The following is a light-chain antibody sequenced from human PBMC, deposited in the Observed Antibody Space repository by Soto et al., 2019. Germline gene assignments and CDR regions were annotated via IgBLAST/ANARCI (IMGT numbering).Light chain of an antibody. CDR1: QSLLHSNGYNY. CDR3: LQALQSPPWT. J-gene: IGKJ1*01. CDR2: LCS. V-gene: IGKV2-28*01. Sequence: DIVVTQSPLTLPVTPGETASISCRSSQSLLHSNGYNYLDWYLQKPGQSPQLLIYLCSNRASGVPDRFSGSGSCTDFTLKISRVEAEDVGVYYCLQALQSPPWTFGQGTKVEIK.